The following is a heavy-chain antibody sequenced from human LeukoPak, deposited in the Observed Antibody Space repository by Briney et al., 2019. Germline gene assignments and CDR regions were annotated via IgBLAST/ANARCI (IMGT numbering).Heavy chain of an antibody. V-gene: IGHV4-39*01. Sequence: SETLSLACTVSGDSVSSSGHYWGWVRQPPGKGLEWVGSVYHSGSPYYNPSLKSRVTISIDTSKNQFSLKLSSVTAADTAMYYCTRRQGSTWTDYFMAYWGQGTLVTVSS. CDR1: GDSVSSSGHY. D-gene: IGHD3/OR15-3a*01. CDR3: TRRQGSTWTDYFMAY. CDR2: VYHSGSP. J-gene: IGHJ4*02.